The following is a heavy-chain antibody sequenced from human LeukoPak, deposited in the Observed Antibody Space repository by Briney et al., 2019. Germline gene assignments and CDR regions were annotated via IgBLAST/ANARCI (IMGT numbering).Heavy chain of an antibody. CDR2: IDYSGRA. V-gene: IGHV4-61*05. CDR1: GGSISSSSHY. CDR3: ARALATMFFDY. J-gene: IGHJ4*02. Sequence: SETLSLTCTVSGGSISSSSHYWAWIRQSPGTGLEWIGYIDYSGRANYSPSLKSRVTISLDTSNNQFSLKFNSVTAADTAVYYCARALATMFFDYWGQGTLVTVST. D-gene: IGHD5-12*01.